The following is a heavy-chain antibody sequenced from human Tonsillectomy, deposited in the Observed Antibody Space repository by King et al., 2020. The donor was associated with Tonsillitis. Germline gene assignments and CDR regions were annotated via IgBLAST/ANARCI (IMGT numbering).Heavy chain of an antibody. Sequence: VQLVESGGGVVQPGRSLRLSCAASGFTFSTYAMHWVRQAPGKGLEWVALISYDGSNKYYADSVKGRFTISRDNSKNTLFLQMNSLRADDTAVYYCARVRQPFLFYYYTMDVWGQGTSVTVSS. CDR1: GFTFSTYA. CDR2: ISYDGSNK. D-gene: IGHD2-2*01. V-gene: IGHV3-30*04. J-gene: IGHJ6*02. CDR3: ARVRQPFLFYYYTMDV.